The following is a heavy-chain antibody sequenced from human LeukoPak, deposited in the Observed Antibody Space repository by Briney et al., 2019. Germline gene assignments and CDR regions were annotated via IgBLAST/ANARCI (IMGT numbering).Heavy chain of an antibody. CDR3: ARDLGYSSDY. D-gene: IGHD6-13*01. CDR1: GFIVSSNY. Sequence: GGSLRLSCAASGFIVSSNYMSWVRQAPGKGLEWVSVIYNGGITYADSVKGRFTISRDSSENTVYLQMNSLRAEDTAVYYCARDLGYSSDYWAQGTLVTVSS. V-gene: IGHV3-66*01. J-gene: IGHJ4*02. CDR2: IYNGGIT.